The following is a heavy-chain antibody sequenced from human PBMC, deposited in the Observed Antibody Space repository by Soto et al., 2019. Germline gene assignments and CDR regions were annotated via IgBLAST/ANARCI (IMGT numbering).Heavy chain of an antibody. CDR2: ISGSGDGT. J-gene: IGHJ6*02. CDR3: AKDGVPYWPRDYYYGMDV. CDR1: GFTFSSFA. Sequence: GGSLRLSCAASGFTFSSFALSWVRQAPGKGLEWVSAISGSGDGTDYADSVKGRFTISRDNSKNTLYLQMNSLRAEDTAVYYCAKDGVPYWPRDYYYGMDVWGQGTTVTVSS. D-gene: IGHD2-15*01. V-gene: IGHV3-23*01.